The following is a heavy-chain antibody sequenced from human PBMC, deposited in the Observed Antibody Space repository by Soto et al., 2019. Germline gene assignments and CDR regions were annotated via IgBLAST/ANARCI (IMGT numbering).Heavy chain of an antibody. D-gene: IGHD6-13*01. CDR1: GFTFSSYA. CDR2: ISYDGSNK. J-gene: IGHJ4*02. V-gene: IGHV3-30-3*01. CDR3: ARGRTQRASIAAALGPYYYFDY. Sequence: GGSLRLSCAASGFTFSSYAMHWVRQAPGKGLEWVAVISYDGSNKYYADSVKGRFTISRDNSKNTLYLQMNSLRAEDTAVYYCARGRTQRASIAAALGPYYYFDYWGQGTLVTVSS.